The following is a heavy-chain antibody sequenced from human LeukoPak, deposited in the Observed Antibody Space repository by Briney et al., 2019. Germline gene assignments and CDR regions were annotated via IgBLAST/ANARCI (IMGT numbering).Heavy chain of an antibody. J-gene: IGHJ6*02. D-gene: IGHD6-13*01. V-gene: IGHV4-39*01. CDR1: LGSISSSDYY. CDR2: MFYNGAT. Sequence: SETLSLTCSVSLGSISSSDYYWGWIRQSPGKGLEWIGTMFYNGATKTNPSLSSRVSMSIDTSMNQFSLKLRSVTAADTAVYYCARNGYSSSRSYYYYGMDVWGQGTTVTVSS. CDR3: ARNGYSSSRSYYYYGMDV.